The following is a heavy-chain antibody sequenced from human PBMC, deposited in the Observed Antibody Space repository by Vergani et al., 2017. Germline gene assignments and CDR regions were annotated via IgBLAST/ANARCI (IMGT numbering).Heavy chain of an antibody. Sequence: QVQLQESGPGLVKPSQTLSLTCTVSGGSISSGGYYWSWIRQHPGKGLEWIGYIYHSGSTYYNPSLKSRVTISVDRSKNQFSLKLSSVTAADTAVYYCARKNYNWNVHDYWGQGTLVTVSS. CDR2: IYHSGST. CDR1: GGSISSGGYY. V-gene: IGHV4-31*03. J-gene: IGHJ4*02. D-gene: IGHD1-1*01. CDR3: ARKNYNWNVHDY.